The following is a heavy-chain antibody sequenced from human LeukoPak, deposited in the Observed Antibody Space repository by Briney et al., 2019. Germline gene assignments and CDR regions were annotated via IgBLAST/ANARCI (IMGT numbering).Heavy chain of an antibody. J-gene: IGHJ4*02. CDR2: IGIDSGNT. Sequence: GGSLRLSCAASGFRFSDYSMNWVRQAPGKGLEWISYIGIDSGNTNYADSVKGRFTVSGDKAKKSLYLQMNSLRVEDTAVYYCARDYKYAFDNWGQGTLVTVSS. CDR3: ARDYKYAFDN. V-gene: IGHV3-48*01. CDR1: GFRFSDYS. D-gene: IGHD5-24*01.